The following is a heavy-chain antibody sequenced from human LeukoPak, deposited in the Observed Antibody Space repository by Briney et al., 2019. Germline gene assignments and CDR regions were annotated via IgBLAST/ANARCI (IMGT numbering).Heavy chain of an antibody. V-gene: IGHV4-59*11. CDR1: GGSISSHY. CDR2: IYYSGST. J-gene: IGHJ5*02. D-gene: IGHD2-2*01. CDR3: ARGHCSSTSCSRNWFDP. Sequence: SETLSLTCTVSGGSISSHYWSWIRQPPGKGLGWIGYIYYSGSTNYNPSLKSRVTISVDTSKNQFSLKLSSVTAADTAVYYCARGHCSSTSCSRNWFDPWGQGTLVTVSS.